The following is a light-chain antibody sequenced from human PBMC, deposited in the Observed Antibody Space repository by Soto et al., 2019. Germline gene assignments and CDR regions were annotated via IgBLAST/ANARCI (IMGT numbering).Light chain of an antibody. CDR2: ANS. J-gene: IGLJ1*01. V-gene: IGLV1-40*01. Sequence: QSVLTQPPSVSGAPGQRVTISCSGSSSNLGAGYDVQWYRQFPGTAPKLLIYANSVRPSGVPDRFSGSKSGTSASLAITGLQDEDEADYYCQSYDSSLIVSKVFGTGTKVTVL. CDR1: SSNLGAGYD. CDR3: QSYDSSLIVSKV.